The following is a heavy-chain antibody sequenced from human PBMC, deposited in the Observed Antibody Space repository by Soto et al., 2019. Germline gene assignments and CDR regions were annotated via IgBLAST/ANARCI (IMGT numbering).Heavy chain of an antibody. CDR1: GASISSIYYY. J-gene: IGHJ4*02. Sequence: XXTLSLPCTVSGASISSIYYYWGWIRQPPGKGLEWIGSIHSSGNTYYNPSLKSRVTISADTSKNQFSLKLTSVTASDTAVYYCARRMRDPFDLWGQGTLVTAPQ. V-gene: IGHV4-39*01. CDR2: IHSSGNT. CDR3: ARRMRDPFDL. D-gene: IGHD2-8*01.